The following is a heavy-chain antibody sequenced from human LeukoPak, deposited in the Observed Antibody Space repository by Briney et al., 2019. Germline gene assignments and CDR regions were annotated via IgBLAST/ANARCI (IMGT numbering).Heavy chain of an antibody. Sequence: PSETLSLTCTVSGGSISSYYWSWIRQPPGKGLEWIGYIYYSGSTNYNPSLKSRVTISVDTSKNQFSLKLSSVTAADTAVYYCARLGAMADYWGQGTLVTVSS. CDR1: GGSISSYY. J-gene: IGHJ4*02. V-gene: IGHV4-59*08. D-gene: IGHD1-26*01. CDR3: ARLGAMADY. CDR2: IYYSGST.